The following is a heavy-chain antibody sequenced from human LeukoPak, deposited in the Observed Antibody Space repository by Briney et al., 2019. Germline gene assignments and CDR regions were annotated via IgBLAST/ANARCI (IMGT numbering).Heavy chain of an antibody. J-gene: IGHJ4*02. D-gene: IGHD3-3*01. CDR1: GFTFSSYW. Sequence: GGSLRLSCAASGFTFSSYWMSWVRQAPGKGLEWVVNIKQDGSEKYYVDSVKGRFTISRDNAKNSLYLQMNSLRAEDTAVYYCARLPSITIFGDEPNSDDYWGQGTLVTVSS. CDR2: IKQDGSEK. CDR3: ARLPSITIFGDEPNSDDY. V-gene: IGHV3-7*03.